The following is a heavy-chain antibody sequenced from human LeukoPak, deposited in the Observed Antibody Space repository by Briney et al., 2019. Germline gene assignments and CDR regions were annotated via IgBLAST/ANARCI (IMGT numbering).Heavy chain of an antibody. D-gene: IGHD6-19*01. CDR3: ARGGGFGSGLSY. CDR1: GGTFSSYA. J-gene: IGHJ4*02. Sequence: ASVKVSCKASGGTFSSYAISWVRQAPGQGLEWMGGIIPIFGTANYAQKFQGRVTITADESTSTAYMELSSLRSEDTAVYYCARGGGFGSGLSYWGQGALVTVSS. CDR2: IIPIFGTA. V-gene: IGHV1-69*01.